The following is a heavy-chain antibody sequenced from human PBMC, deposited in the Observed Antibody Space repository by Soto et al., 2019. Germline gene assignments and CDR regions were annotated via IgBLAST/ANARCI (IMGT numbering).Heavy chain of an antibody. CDR1: GDSVSSNSAT. CDR2: TYYRSKWYN. CDR3: ARAGGRGFSGSWYPVGWFDT. V-gene: IGHV6-1*01. Sequence: PSQSLSLTCAISGDSVSSNSATWNWIRQSPSRGLESLGRTYYRSKWYNDYAVSVKSRISINPDTSKNQFSLQLNSVTPEDTAVYYCARAGGRGFSGSWYPVGWFDTWGQEILVSVSS. J-gene: IGHJ5*02. D-gene: IGHD6-13*01.